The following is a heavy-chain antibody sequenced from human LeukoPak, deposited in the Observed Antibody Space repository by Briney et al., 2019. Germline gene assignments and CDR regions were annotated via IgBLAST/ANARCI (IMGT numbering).Heavy chain of an antibody. CDR2: ISSSGDHI. CDR1: GFTFSDYW. CDR3: ARSDYYAFDI. J-gene: IGHJ3*02. V-gene: IGHV3-11*06. Sequence: GGSLRLSCAASGFTFSDYWVSWIRQTPGKGLEWVSYISSSGDHINYADSVRGRFTISRDNAKNSLFLQMNSLRDEDTAVYYCARSDYYAFDIWGQGTMVTVSS. D-gene: IGHD4-17*01.